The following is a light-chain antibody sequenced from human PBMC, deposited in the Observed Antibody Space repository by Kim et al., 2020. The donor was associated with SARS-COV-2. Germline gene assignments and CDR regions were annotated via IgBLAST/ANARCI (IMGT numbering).Light chain of an antibody. CDR3: QQSYSTPRT. Sequence: ASVGDRDTITCRASQTISNYLNWYQQKPGKDPKLLIYAASSLQSGVPSRFSGSGSGTDFTRSSSSLQPEDFATYYCQQSYSTPRTFGQGTKVHIK. J-gene: IGKJ1*01. V-gene: IGKV1-39*01. CDR1: QTISNY. CDR2: AAS.